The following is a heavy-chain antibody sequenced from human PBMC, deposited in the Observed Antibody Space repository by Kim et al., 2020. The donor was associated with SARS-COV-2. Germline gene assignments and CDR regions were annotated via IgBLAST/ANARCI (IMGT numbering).Heavy chain of an antibody. Sequence: GGSLRLSCAASGFTFSSYAMSWVRQAPGKGLEWVSAISGSGGSTYYADSVKGRFTISRDNSKNTLYLQMNSLRAEDTAVYYCAKDFGYSGYDYSSFFDYWGQGTLVTVSS. V-gene: IGHV3-23*01. CDR1: GFTFSSYA. CDR2: ISGSGGST. J-gene: IGHJ4*02. CDR3: AKDFGYSGYDYSSFFDY. D-gene: IGHD5-12*01.